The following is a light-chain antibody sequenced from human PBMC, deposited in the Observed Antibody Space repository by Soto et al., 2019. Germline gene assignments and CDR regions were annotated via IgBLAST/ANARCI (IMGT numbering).Light chain of an antibody. J-gene: IGKJ2*01. Sequence: DIQMTQSPSTLSASVGDRVTITCRASPSISSWLAWYQQKPGKAPKLLIYDASSLESGVPSRFSGSGSGTEFTLTISSLQPDDFATYYCQQYNSYSRTFGQGTKLEIK. CDR2: DAS. CDR1: PSISSW. CDR3: QQYNSYSRT. V-gene: IGKV1-5*01.